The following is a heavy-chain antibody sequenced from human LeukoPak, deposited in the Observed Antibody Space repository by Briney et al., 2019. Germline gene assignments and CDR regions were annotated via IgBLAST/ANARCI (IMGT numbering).Heavy chain of an antibody. Sequence: SVKVSCKAXGGTFSSYAISWVRQAPGQGLEWMGGIIPIFGTANYAQKFQGRVTITTDESTSTAYMELSSLRSEDAAVYYCASTGGREYQLLLGRYYYYYYMDVWGKGTTVTVSS. CDR3: ASTGGREYQLLLGRYYYYYYMDV. D-gene: IGHD2-2*01. CDR1: GGTFSSYA. J-gene: IGHJ6*03. V-gene: IGHV1-69*05. CDR2: IIPIFGTA.